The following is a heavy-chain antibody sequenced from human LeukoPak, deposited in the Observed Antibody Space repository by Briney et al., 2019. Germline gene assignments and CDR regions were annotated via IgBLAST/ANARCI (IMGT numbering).Heavy chain of an antibody. CDR3: ARLHSGSYYGAFDI. D-gene: IGHD1-26*01. Sequence: SETLSLTCTVSGGSISSYYWSWIRQPPGKGLEWIGYIYTSGSTNYNPSLKSRVTISVDTSKNQFSLKLSSVTAADTAVYYCARLHSGSYYGAFDIWAKGQWSPSLQ. CDR2: IYTSGST. J-gene: IGHJ3*02. V-gene: IGHV4-4*09. CDR1: GGSISSYY.